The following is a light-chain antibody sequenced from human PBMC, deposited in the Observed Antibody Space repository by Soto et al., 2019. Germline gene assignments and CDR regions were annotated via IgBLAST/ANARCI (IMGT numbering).Light chain of an antibody. Sequence: EIVLTQFPGTLSLSPGERATLSCRTSQSISSSYLAWYQQKPGHPPRLLIYGSSSRATGIPDRFSGSGSGTDFTLTSSRLEPEDFVMYYCQQYGASPTFGQGTKVDIK. CDR3: QQYGASPT. J-gene: IGKJ1*01. CDR1: QSISSSY. V-gene: IGKV3-20*01. CDR2: GSS.